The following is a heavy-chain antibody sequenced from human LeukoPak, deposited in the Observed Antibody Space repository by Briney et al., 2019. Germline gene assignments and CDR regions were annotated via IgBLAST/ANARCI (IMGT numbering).Heavy chain of an antibody. CDR1: GFTFRTYT. J-gene: IGHJ4*01. CDR2: ISTGSNYI. V-gene: IGHV3-21*01. Sequence: PGGSLRLSCAASGFTFRTYTMHWVRQAPGKGLEWVSSISTGSNYIYYADSVKGRFTISRDNAKNSLYLQMNSVLAEDTAVYNCARLFDYGDYRAEPYWGQGTLVTVSS. CDR3: ARLFDYGDYRAEPY. D-gene: IGHD4-17*01.